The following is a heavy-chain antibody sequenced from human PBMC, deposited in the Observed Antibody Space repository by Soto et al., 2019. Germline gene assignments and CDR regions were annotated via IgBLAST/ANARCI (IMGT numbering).Heavy chain of an antibody. J-gene: IGHJ6*02. Sequence: QVHLVESGGSVVQPGRSLRLSCAASGFTFDTFAKHWVRQTPGKVLEWVALISYDGYKTYYADSVKGRFTISRDNSKNTLYLQMTSLRPDDTGVYYCARVNPGNNLYYYYGLDVWGQGTAVTVSS. V-gene: IGHV3-30-3*01. D-gene: IGHD1-1*01. CDR1: GFTFDTFA. CDR3: ARVNPGNNLYYYYGLDV. CDR2: ISYDGYKT.